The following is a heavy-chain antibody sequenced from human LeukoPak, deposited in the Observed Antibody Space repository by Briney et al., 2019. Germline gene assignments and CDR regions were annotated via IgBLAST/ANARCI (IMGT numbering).Heavy chain of an antibody. CDR3: AKSRGYYDSSGYYLNYFDY. CDR1: GYTFTGYY. V-gene: IGHV1-2*02. Sequence: ASVKVSCKASGYTFTGYYMHWVRQAPGQGLEWMGWINPNSGGTNYAQKFQGRVTMTRDTSISTAYMELSRLRSDDTAVYYCAKSRGYYDSSGYYLNYFDYWGQGTLVTVSS. CDR2: INPNSGGT. J-gene: IGHJ4*02. D-gene: IGHD3-22*01.